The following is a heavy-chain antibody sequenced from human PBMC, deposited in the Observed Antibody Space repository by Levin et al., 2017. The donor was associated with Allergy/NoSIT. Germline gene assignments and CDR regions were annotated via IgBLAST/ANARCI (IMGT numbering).Heavy chain of an antibody. D-gene: IGHD3-10*01. V-gene: IGHV3-9*01. CDR1: GFTFDDYA. CDR3: ARDNIGLPDAFDI. J-gene: IGHJ3*02. CDR2: ISWNSGSI. Sequence: SCAASGFTFDDYAMHWVRQAPGKGLEWVSGISWNSGSIRYADSAKGRSTIPRDHAKNSLYLQLNSLRTEDTALYYCARDNIGLPDAFDIWGQGTMVIVSS.